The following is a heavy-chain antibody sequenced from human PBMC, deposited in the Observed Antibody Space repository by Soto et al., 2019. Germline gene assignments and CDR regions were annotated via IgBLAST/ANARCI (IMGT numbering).Heavy chain of an antibody. CDR1: GYAFTNYE. D-gene: IGHD3-10*01. Sequence: ASVKVSCKASGYAFTNYEINWVRQATGQGLEWMGWMNPGSGNTGYAHKFQGRVTMTRNISISTAYMELSRLGSDDTAIYYCARMASSGSLNWFDPWGQGTLVTVSS. CDR2: MNPGSGNT. V-gene: IGHV1-8*01. CDR3: ARMASSGSLNWFDP. J-gene: IGHJ5*02.